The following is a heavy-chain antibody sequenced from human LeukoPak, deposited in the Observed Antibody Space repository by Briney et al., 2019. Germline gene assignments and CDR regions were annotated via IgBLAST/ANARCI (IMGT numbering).Heavy chain of an antibody. CDR3: ARPRGGNNAFDN. V-gene: IGHV3-23*01. Sequence: GGSLRLSCAASGFTFSSYAMSWVRQAPGKGLEWVSAISGSGGSTYYADSVKGRFTISRDNSKNTLYLQMSSLRAEDTAVYYCARPRGGNNAFDNWGQGTLVTVSS. D-gene: IGHD5-24*01. CDR1: GFTFSSYA. J-gene: IGHJ4*02. CDR2: ISGSGGST.